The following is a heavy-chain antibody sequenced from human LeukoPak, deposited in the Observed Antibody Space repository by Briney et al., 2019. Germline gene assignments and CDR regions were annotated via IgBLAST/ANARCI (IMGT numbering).Heavy chain of an antibody. J-gene: IGHJ6*02. CDR1: GGSFSGYY. CDR3: ARRYCSSTSCYRNYYGMDV. D-gene: IGHD2-2*01. V-gene: IGHV4-34*01. CDR2: INHSGST. Sequence: SETLSLTCAVYGGSFSGYYWSWIRQPPGKGLEWIGEINHSGSTNYNPSLKSRVTISVDTSKNQFSLKLSSVTAADTAVYYCARRYCSSTSCYRNYYGMDVWGQGTTVTVSS.